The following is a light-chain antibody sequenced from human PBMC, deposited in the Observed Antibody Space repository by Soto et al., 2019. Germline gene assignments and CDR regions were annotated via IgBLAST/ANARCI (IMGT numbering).Light chain of an antibody. CDR3: SSYXGSNNXXA. Sequence: QSALTQPPSASGSPGQSVTISCTGTSSDVGSYNYVCWYQQEAGKAPKLIIYDVSKRPSGVPDRFSGSKSGNTASLTVSGLQAEDEADYYCSSYXGSNNXXAFGGGTXLTXL. CDR2: DVS. V-gene: IGLV2-8*01. CDR1: SSDVGSYNY. J-gene: IGLJ2*01.